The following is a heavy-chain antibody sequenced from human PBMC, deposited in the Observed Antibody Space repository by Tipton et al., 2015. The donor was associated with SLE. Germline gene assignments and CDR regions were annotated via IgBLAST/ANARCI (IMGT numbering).Heavy chain of an antibody. CDR1: GGSIRSHY. D-gene: IGHD6-13*01. CDR3: ARTGAYSSSWTRDYFDY. J-gene: IGHJ4*02. CDR2: IYYSGST. Sequence: TLSLTCTVSGGSIRSHYWSWIRQPPGKGLEWIGYIYYSGSTYYNPSLKSRVTISVDTSKNQFSLKLSSVTAADTAVYYCARTGAYSSSWTRDYFDYWGQGTLVTVSS. V-gene: IGHV4-59*08.